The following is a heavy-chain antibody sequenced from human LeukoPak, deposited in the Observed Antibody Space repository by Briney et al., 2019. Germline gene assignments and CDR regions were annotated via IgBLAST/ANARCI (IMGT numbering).Heavy chain of an antibody. CDR2: FDPEDGET. Sequence: ASVKVSCKVSGYTLTELSMHWVRQAPGKGLEWMGGFDPEDGETIYAQKFQGRVTMTEDTSTDTAYMELSSLRSGDTAVYYCATHYYDSSGLYFQHWGQGTLVTVSS. CDR3: ATHYYDSSGLYFQH. D-gene: IGHD3-22*01. V-gene: IGHV1-24*01. CDR1: GYTLTELS. J-gene: IGHJ1*01.